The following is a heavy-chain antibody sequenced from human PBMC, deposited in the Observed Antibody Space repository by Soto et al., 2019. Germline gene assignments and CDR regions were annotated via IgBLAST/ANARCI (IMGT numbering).Heavy chain of an antibody. CDR1: GFSFSSYS. D-gene: IGHD6-19*01. CDR2: LSSSKTYI. Sequence: SLRLSCAASGFSFSSYSMNWVRQAPGKGLEWISYLSSSKTYIWYADSVKGRFTISRDNAKNSLSLQINSLRDEDTAVYYCVRDSGWAFDIWGLGTMVTVSS. V-gene: IGHV3-48*02. J-gene: IGHJ3*02. CDR3: VRDSGWAFDI.